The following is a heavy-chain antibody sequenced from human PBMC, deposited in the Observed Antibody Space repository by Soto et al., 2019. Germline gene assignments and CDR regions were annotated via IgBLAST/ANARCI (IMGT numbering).Heavy chain of an antibody. CDR2: VSGGGTST. D-gene: IGHD1-26*01. CDR1: GFSFGGYA. V-gene: IGHV3-23*01. J-gene: IGHJ6*02. CDR3: AKWGGYYAYYSEMDV. Sequence: PGGSLRLSCAVYGFSFGGYAMSWVRQAPGKGLEWISGVSGGGTSTYYAGSVKGRFTISRDSSVVYLQMNSLRADDTAVYYCAKWGGYYAYYSEMDVWGRGTTVTVSS.